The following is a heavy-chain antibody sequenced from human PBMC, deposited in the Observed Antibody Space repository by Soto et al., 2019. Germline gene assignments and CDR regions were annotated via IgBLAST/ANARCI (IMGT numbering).Heavy chain of an antibody. Sequence: QVQLQQWGAGLLKPSETLSLTCAVYGGSFSGYYWSWIRQPPGKGLEWIGEINHSGSTNYNPSLKRRVTISVDTSKNQFSLKLSSVTAADTAVYYCANDCSGGSCYFCWGQGTLVTVSS. CDR2: INHSGST. CDR1: GGSFSGYY. CDR3: ANDCSGGSCYFC. V-gene: IGHV4-34*01. J-gene: IGHJ4*02. D-gene: IGHD2-15*01.